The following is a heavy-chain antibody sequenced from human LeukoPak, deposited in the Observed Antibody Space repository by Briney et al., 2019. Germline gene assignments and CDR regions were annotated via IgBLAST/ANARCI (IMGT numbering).Heavy chain of an antibody. CDR2: IHNSGTT. J-gene: IGHJ4*02. D-gene: IGHD3-10*01. V-gene: IGHV4-34*01. Sequence: SETPSLTCAVSGGPFSGYFWSWIRQPPGKGLEWIGEIHNSGTTNYNPSLNSRVIISEDTSKNQIYLNLRSVTAADTAVYYCARRYYYNLGSFPFDFWGQGTLVTVSS. CDR1: GGPFSGYF. CDR3: ARRYYYNLGSFPFDF.